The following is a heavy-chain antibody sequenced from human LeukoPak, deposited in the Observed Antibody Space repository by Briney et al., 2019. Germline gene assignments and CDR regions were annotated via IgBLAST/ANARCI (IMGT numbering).Heavy chain of an antibody. V-gene: IGHV3-21*01. Sequence: GGSLRLSCAASGFTFSAYNMNWVRRTPGKGLEWVSSITASSSYVFYADSVRGRFTISRDNAENSLYLQMNSLRDEDTAVYYCARDPYSGEYGPHYYYYMDVWGKGTTVTVSS. CDR2: ITASSSYV. J-gene: IGHJ6*03. D-gene: IGHD5-12*01. CDR3: ARDPYSGEYGPHYYYYMDV. CDR1: GFTFSAYN.